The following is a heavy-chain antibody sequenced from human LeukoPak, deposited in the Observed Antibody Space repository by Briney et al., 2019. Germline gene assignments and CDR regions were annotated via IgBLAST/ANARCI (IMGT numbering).Heavy chain of an antibody. D-gene: IGHD3-10*01. CDR2: ISHSGST. CDR1: GGSISSGGYY. Sequence: PSQTLSLTCTVSGGSISSGGYYWSWIRQHPGKGLEWIGYISHSGSTYYNPSLKSRVTISVDRSKNQFSLKLNSVTAADTAVYYCATGSGSYLHGGMDVWGQGTTVTVSS. V-gene: IGHV4-30-2*01. CDR3: ATGSGSYLHGGMDV. J-gene: IGHJ6*02.